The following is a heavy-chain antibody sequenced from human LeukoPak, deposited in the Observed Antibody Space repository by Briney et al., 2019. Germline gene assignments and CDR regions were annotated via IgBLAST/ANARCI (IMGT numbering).Heavy chain of an antibody. D-gene: IGHD3-10*01. V-gene: IGHV4-59*01. CDR2: IYYSGST. CDR3: ARTYGEYYYGSGSYYTFFDY. Sequence: SETLSLTCTVSGGSISSYYWSWIRQPPGKGLEWLGYIYYSGSTNYNPSLKSRVTISVDTSKNQFSLKLSSVTAADTAVYYCARTYGEYYYGSGSYYTFFDYWGQGTLVTVSS. J-gene: IGHJ4*02. CDR1: GGSISSYY.